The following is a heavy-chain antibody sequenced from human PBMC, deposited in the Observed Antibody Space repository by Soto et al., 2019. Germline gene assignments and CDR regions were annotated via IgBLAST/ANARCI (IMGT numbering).Heavy chain of an antibody. Sequence: ASVKVSCKASGYTFTSYDINWVRQATGQGLEWMGWMNPNSGNTGYAQKFQGRVTMTRDTSTSTAYMELSSLRSEDTAVYYCARVPANYDFWSGYYTDYYYYMDVWGKGTTVTVSS. CDR1: GYTFTSYD. CDR3: ARVPANYDFWSGYYTDYYYYMDV. J-gene: IGHJ6*03. V-gene: IGHV1-8*01. D-gene: IGHD3-3*01. CDR2: MNPNSGNT.